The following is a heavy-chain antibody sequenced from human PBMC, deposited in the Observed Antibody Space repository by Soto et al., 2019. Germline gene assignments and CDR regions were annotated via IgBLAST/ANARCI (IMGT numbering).Heavy chain of an antibody. CDR2: INHSGST. CDR3: ASNWNYSNWFDP. Sequence: SETLSLTCAVYGGSFSGYYWSWIRQPPGKGLEWIGEINHSGSTNYNPSLKSRVTISVDTSKNQFSLKLSSVTAADTAVYYCASNWNYSNWFDPWGQGTLVTVLL. D-gene: IGHD1-7*01. V-gene: IGHV4-34*01. CDR1: GGSFSGYY. J-gene: IGHJ5*02.